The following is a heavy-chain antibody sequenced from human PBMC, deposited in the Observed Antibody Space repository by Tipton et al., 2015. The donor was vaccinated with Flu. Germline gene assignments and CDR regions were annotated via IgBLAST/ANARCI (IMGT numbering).Heavy chain of an antibody. Sequence: SLRLSCAASGFTFSSYSMNWVRQAPGKGLEWVSSISSSSSYIYYADSVKGRFTISRDNAKNSLYLQMNSLRAEDTAVYYCARETTVTPNWFDPWGQGTLVTVSS. CDR2: ISSSSSYI. D-gene: IGHD4-17*01. CDR1: GFTFSSYS. J-gene: IGHJ5*02. CDR3: ARETTVTPNWFDP. V-gene: IGHV3-21*01.